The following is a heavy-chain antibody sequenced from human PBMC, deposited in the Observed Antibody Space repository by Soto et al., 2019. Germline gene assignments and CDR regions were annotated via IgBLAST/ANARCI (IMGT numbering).Heavy chain of an antibody. Sequence: ASVKVSCKASGYTFTSYYMHWVRQAPGQGLEWMGIINPSGGSTSYAQKFQGRVTITADKSTSIAYVELSSLRSEDTAVYYCARENYYGKNDYWGQRTLVTVSS. CDR1: GYTFTSYY. CDR3: ARENYYGKNDY. D-gene: IGHD3-10*01. J-gene: IGHJ4*02. CDR2: INPSGGST. V-gene: IGHV1-46*01.